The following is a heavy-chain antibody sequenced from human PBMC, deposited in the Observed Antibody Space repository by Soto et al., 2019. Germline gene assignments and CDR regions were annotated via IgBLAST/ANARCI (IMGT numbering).Heavy chain of an antibody. CDR1: GFTFSSYA. J-gene: IGHJ4*02. CDR3: ARQWLDSYYFDY. CDR2: ISSNGGST. D-gene: IGHD6-19*01. V-gene: IGHV3-64*01. Sequence: EVQLVESGGGLVQPGGSLRLSCAASGFTFSSYAIHWVRQAPGKGLEYVSGISSNGGSTHYANSVKGRFTISRDNSKNTLYLQMGRLRAVDMAVYYCARQWLDSYYFDYWGQGTLVTVSS.